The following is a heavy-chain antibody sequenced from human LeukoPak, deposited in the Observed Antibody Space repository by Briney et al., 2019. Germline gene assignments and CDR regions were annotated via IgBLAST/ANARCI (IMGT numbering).Heavy chain of an antibody. V-gene: IGHV1-69*13. Sequence: GASVKVSCKASGYTFTSYAISWVRQAPGQGLEWMGGIIPIFGTANYAQKFQGRVTITADESTSTAYMELSSLRSEDTAVYYCARGYLDYYDSSGYPYYFDYWGQGTLVTVSS. CDR2: IIPIFGTA. CDR3: ARGYLDYYDSSGYPYYFDY. J-gene: IGHJ4*02. CDR1: GYTFTSYA. D-gene: IGHD3-22*01.